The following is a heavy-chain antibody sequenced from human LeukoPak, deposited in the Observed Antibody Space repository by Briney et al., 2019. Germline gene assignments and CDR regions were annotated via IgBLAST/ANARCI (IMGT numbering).Heavy chain of an antibody. V-gene: IGHV1-2*02. CDR3: ARDSAPGDTYGLLGIDS. Sequence: ASVKVSCKASGYTFTGYYMHWVRQAPGQGLEWMGWINPNSGDTNYAQKFQGRVTMTRDTSISTAYMELSRLRSDDTAVYYCARDSAPGDTYGLLGIDSWGQGTLVTVSS. CDR2: INPNSGDT. D-gene: IGHD5-18*01. J-gene: IGHJ4*02. CDR1: GYTFTGYY.